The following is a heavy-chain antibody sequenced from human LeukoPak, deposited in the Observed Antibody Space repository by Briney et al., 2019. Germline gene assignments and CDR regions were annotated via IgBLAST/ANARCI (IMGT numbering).Heavy chain of an antibody. D-gene: IGHD3-10*01. V-gene: IGHV1-8*01. J-gene: IGHJ6*02. Sequence: ASVKVSCKASGYTFTSYDINWVQQATGQGLEWMGWMNPNSGNTGYAQKFQGRVTMTRNTSISTAYMELSSLRSEDTAVYYCARVGDGSGSYTHYYYGMDVWGQGTTVTVSS. CDR3: ARVGDGSGSYTHYYYGMDV. CDR2: MNPNSGNT. CDR1: GYTFTSYD.